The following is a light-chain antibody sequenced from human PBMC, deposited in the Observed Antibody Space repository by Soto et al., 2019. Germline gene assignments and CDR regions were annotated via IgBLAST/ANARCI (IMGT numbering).Light chain of an antibody. Sequence: QSALTQPASVSGSLGQSITISCTRPSSDVWSFNFVSWYQQHPDKAPQVLIYEVTKRPPGVSNRFSGSKSGNTASLTISGLQADDEADYYCCSDAGSSSYVFGTGTQLTVL. V-gene: IGLV2-23*02. CDR2: EVT. J-gene: IGLJ1*01. CDR3: CSDAGSSSYV. CDR1: SSDVWSFNF.